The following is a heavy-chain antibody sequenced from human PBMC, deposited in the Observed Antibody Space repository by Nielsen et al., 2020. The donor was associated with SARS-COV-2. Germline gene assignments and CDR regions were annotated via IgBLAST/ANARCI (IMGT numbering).Heavy chain of an antibody. V-gene: IGHV1-2*02. D-gene: IGHD3-16*01. Sequence: ASVKVSCKASGYTFTGYYMHWVRQAPGQGLEWMGWINPNSGGTNYAQKFQGRVSMTRDTSISTAYMELSRLRSDDTAAYYCARTRVMADNEEVYYYYAMDVWGQVTTVTVSS. CDR2: INPNSGGT. J-gene: IGHJ6*02. CDR3: ARTRVMADNEEVYYYYAMDV. CDR1: GYTFTGYY.